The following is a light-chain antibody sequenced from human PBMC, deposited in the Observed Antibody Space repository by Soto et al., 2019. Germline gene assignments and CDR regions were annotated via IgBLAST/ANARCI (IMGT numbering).Light chain of an antibody. CDR3: QQYNSYSHT. V-gene: IGKV1-5*03. J-gene: IGKJ2*01. CDR1: QSISSW. Sequence: DIQMTQSPSTLSASVGDRVTITCRASQSISSWLAWYQQKPGKAPKLLIYKASSLERGVASRFSGSGSGTEFTLTISNLQPDDFATYYCQQYNSYSHTFGQGTKLEI. CDR2: KAS.